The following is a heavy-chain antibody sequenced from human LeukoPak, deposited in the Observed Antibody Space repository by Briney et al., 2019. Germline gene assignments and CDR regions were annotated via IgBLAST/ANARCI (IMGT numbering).Heavy chain of an antibody. V-gene: IGHV3-30*02. J-gene: IGHJ4*02. CDR3: YTDIVTVPAPDY. Sequence: GGSLRLSCAASGFIFSSYSMNWVRQPPGKGLEWVAFITHDRGDTYYADSVKGRFTISRDSSKTTLYLQMNSLRAEDTAVYYCYTDIVTVPAPDYWGQGALVTVSS. D-gene: IGHD2-2*01. CDR2: ITHDRGDT. CDR1: GFIFSSYS.